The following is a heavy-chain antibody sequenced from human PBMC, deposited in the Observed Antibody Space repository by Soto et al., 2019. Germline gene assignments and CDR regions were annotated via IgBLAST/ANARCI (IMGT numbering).Heavy chain of an antibody. CDR1: GCTFTSYG. V-gene: IGHV1-18*01. J-gene: IGHJ6*02. Sequence: ASVKVSCKASGCTFTSYGISWVRQAPGQGLEWMGWISANNGNTNYAQKLQGRVTMTPDKSTSTAYMELSSLRSEDTAVSYCARRGQQQPHPNYNYSGMDVWGQGTTVTVSS. CDR3: ARRGQQQPHPNYNYSGMDV. D-gene: IGHD6-13*01. CDR2: ISANNGNT.